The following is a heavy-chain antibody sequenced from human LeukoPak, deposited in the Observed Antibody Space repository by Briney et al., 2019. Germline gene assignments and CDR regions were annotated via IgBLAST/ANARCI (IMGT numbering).Heavy chain of an antibody. CDR2: IYYSGST. D-gene: IGHD6-19*01. CDR3: ARDKRYSSGWYRYYYYGMDV. Sequence: PSETLSLTCTVSGGSISSYYWSWIRQPPGKGLEWIGYIYYSGSTNYNPSLKSRVTISVGTSKNQFSLKLSSVTAADTAVYYCARDKRYSSGWYRYYYYGMDVWGQGTTVTVSS. V-gene: IGHV4-59*01. J-gene: IGHJ6*02. CDR1: GGSISSYY.